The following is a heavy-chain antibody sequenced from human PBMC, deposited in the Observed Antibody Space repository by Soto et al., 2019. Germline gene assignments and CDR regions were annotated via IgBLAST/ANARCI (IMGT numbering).Heavy chain of an antibody. J-gene: IGHJ4*02. Sequence: PGGSLRLSCAASGFTFSSYAMSWVRQAPGKGLEWVSAISGSGGSTYYADSVKGRFTISRDNSKNTLYLQMNSLRAEDTAVYYCAKDREGCSGGSCYPYYFDYWGRGTLVTV. CDR3: AKDREGCSGGSCYPYYFDY. D-gene: IGHD2-15*01. CDR1: GFTFSSYA. V-gene: IGHV3-23*01. CDR2: ISGSGGST.